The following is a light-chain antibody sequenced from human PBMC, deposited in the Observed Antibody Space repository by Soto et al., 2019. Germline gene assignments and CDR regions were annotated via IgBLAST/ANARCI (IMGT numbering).Light chain of an antibody. CDR1: QSVTSRY. CDR3: QQYSSSRT. Sequence: EIVLTQSPGTLSLSPGERATLSCRASQSVTSRYLAWYQQKPGQAPRLLIYGGSSRATGIPVRFSGSGSETDFTLTITRLEPEDFAMYYCQQYSSSRTFGQGTKVDIK. V-gene: IGKV3-20*01. J-gene: IGKJ1*01. CDR2: GGS.